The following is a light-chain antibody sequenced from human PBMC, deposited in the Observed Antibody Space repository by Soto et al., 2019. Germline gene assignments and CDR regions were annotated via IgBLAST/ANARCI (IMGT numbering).Light chain of an antibody. Sequence: EIVMTQSPATLSVSPGERATLSCRASQSVTSNLAWYQQKPGQAPRLLIYDASTRATGLPARFSGSGSGTEFTLTISSLQSEDFAVYYCQQYNDMPRTFGQGTKVEIK. V-gene: IGKV3-15*01. CDR3: QQYNDMPRT. CDR2: DAS. J-gene: IGKJ1*01. CDR1: QSVTSN.